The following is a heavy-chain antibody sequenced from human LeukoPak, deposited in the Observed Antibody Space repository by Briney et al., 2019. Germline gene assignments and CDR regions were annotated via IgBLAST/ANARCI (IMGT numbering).Heavy chain of an antibody. CDR1: GFTFSIYW. CDR3: ARGIVGATDS. V-gene: IGHV3-74*01. CDR2: INCDGSGT. Sequence: PGGSLRLSCAASGFTFSIYWMNWVRQAPGKGLVWVSHINCDGSGTGYEDSVKDRFTISRDNAKNTLYLQMNSLGAEDTAVYYCARGIVGATDSWGQGTLVTVSS. D-gene: IGHD1-26*01. J-gene: IGHJ5*01.